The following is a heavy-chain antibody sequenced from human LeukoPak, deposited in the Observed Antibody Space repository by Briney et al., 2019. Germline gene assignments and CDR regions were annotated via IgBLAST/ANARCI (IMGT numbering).Heavy chain of an antibody. V-gene: IGHV1-2*02. Sequence: ASVKVSCKASGYTFTGYYMHWVRQAPGQGLEWMGWINPNSGGTNYAQKFQGRVTMTRDTSISTAYVELSRLRSDDTAVYYCARGAILIVVVPAALDPWGQGTLVTVSS. CDR3: ARGAILIVVVPAALDP. CDR2: INPNSGGT. J-gene: IGHJ5*02. CDR1: GYTFTGYY. D-gene: IGHD2-2*01.